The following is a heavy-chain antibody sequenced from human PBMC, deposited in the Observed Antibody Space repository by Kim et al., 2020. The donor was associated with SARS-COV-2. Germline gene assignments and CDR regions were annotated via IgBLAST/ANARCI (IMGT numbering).Heavy chain of an antibody. J-gene: IGHJ4*02. V-gene: IGHV3-23*01. CDR1: GFTFSSYA. CDR3: AKAPGGFWSGSIRSSGYFDY. D-gene: IGHD3-3*01. CDR2: ISGSGGST. Sequence: GGSLRLSCAASGFTFSSYAMSWVRQAPGKGLEWVSAISGSGGSTYYADSVKGRFTISRDNSKNTLYLQMNSLRAEDTAVYYCAKAPGGFWSGSIRSSGYFDYWGQGTLVTVSS.